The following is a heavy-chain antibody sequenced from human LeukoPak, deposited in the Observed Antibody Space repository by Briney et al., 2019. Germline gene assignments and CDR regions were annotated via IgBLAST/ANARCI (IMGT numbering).Heavy chain of an antibody. CDR1: GGSISSSSYY. J-gene: IGHJ4*02. CDR2: IYYSGST. CDR3: AIELRRDGNNVKSY. Sequence: PSETLSLTCTVSGGSISSSSYYWGWIRQPPGKGLEWTGSIYYSGSTYYNPSLTSRVTMSIDTSKNQFSLKLSSVTAADTAVYYCAIELRRDGNNVKSYWGQGTLVTVSS. V-gene: IGHV4-39*01. D-gene: IGHD5-24*01.